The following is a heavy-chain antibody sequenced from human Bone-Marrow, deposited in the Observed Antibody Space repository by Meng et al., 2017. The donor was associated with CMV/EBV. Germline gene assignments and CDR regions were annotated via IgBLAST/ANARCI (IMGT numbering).Heavy chain of an antibody. J-gene: IGHJ6*02. V-gene: IGHV3-21*01. CDR3: ASSGGSSWYVGTHYYYGMDV. CDR1: GFTFSSYG. CDR2: ISSSSSYK. D-gene: IGHD6-13*01. Sequence: GESLKISCAASGFTFSSYGMHWVRQAPGKGLEWVSCISSSSSYKFYADSVKGRFTISRDNAKNSLYLQINRLRAEDTAVYYCASSGGSSWYVGTHYYYGMDVWGQGTTVTVSS.